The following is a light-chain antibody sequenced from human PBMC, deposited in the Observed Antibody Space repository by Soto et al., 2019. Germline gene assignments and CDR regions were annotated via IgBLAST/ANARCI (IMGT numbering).Light chain of an antibody. CDR1: QSISSW. CDR3: QQYNSYPLT. CDR2: KAS. V-gene: IGKV1-5*03. Sequence: DIQMTQSPSTLSASVGARVTITCRASQSISSWLAWYQQKPGKAPNLLIYKASSLESGVPSRFSGSGSGTEFTLTISSLQPDDFATYYGQQYNSYPLTFGGGTKVEIK. J-gene: IGKJ4*01.